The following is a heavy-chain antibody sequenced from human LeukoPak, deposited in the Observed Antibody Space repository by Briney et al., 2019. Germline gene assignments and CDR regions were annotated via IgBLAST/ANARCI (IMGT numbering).Heavy chain of an antibody. CDR1: GFSLSTSGVG. J-gene: IGHJ4*02. Sequence: SGPTLVNPTQTLTLTCTFSGFSLSTSGVGVGWIRQPPGKALEWLALIYWDDDKRYSPSLTSRLTITKDTSKNQVVLTMTNMDPVDTATYYCAHRRGAHPIDYWGQGTLVTVSS. CDR3: AHRRGAHPIDY. CDR2: IYWDDDK. D-gene: IGHD3-16*01. V-gene: IGHV2-5*02.